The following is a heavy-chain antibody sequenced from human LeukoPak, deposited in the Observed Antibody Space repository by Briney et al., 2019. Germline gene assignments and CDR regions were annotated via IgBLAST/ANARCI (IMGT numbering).Heavy chain of an antibody. CDR1: GGSISSGDYY. Sequence: SETLSLTCTVSGGSISSGDYYWSWIRQPPGKGLEWIGYIYYSGSTYYNPSLKSRVTISVDTSKNQFSLKLSSVTAADTAVYYCARPKGVYYDSSGYSYFDYWGQGTLVTVSS. CDR2: IYYSGST. J-gene: IGHJ4*02. D-gene: IGHD3-22*01. V-gene: IGHV4-30-4*01. CDR3: ARPKGVYYDSSGYSYFDY.